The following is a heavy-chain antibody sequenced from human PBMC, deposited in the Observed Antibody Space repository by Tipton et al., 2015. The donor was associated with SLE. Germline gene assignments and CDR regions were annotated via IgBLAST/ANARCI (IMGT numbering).Heavy chain of an antibody. CDR1: GGSISSYY. CDR2: IYTSGST. CDR3: ARDSNIVVVPAASWFDP. V-gene: IGHV4-4*08. J-gene: IGHJ5*02. Sequence: TLSLTCTVSGGSISSYYWSWIRQPPGKGLEWIGYIYTSGSTNYNPSLKSRVTISVDTSKNQFSLKLSSVTAADTAVYYCARDSNIVVVPAASWFDPWGQGTLVTVSS. D-gene: IGHD2-2*01.